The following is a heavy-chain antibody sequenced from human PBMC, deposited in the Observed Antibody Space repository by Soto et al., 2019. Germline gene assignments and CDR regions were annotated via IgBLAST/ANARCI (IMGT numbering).Heavy chain of an antibody. J-gene: IGHJ6*02. V-gene: IGHV3-13*01. CDR1: GFTFSSYG. CDR3: ARGLYDSSGYQYYYYGMDV. D-gene: IGHD3-22*01. Sequence: GGSLRLSCAASGFTFSSYGMHWVRQATGKGLEWVSAIGTAGDTYYPGSVKGRFTISRENAKNSLYLQMNSLRAEDTAVYYCARGLYDSSGYQYYYYGMDVWGQGTTVTVSS. CDR2: IGTAGDT.